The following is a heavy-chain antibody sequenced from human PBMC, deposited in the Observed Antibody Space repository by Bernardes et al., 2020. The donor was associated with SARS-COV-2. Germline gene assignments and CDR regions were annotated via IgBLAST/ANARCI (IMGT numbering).Heavy chain of an antibody. D-gene: IGHD2-2*01. J-gene: IGHJ6*04. V-gene: IGHV3-30-3*01. CDR1: GFSFSSCA. CDR3: ARGSVGPAAVFPRVYYYGMDG. CDR2: ISDDGSNK. Sequence: GGSLRLSCAASGFSFSSCAMHWVRQAPGKGLEWVAVISDDGSNKYYADSVKGRFTISRDNSKNTLYLQMNSLRAEDTAVYYCARGSVGPAAVFPRVYYYGMDGCGEGTATTVAS.